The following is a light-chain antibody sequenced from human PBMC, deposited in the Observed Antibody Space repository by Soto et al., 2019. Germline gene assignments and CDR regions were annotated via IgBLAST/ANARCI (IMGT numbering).Light chain of an antibody. CDR3: QKYGSSPRT. Sequence: ELVLPPSPSTPSLFPGARSTLSCRASQSVSSSYLAWYQQKPGQAPRLLIYGASSRATGIPDRLSGSGSGTDLNLTISRLEPEDFAVYYCQKYGSSPRTCGQGTKVDIK. J-gene: IGKJ1*01. CDR1: QSVSSSY. V-gene: IGKV3-20*01. CDR2: GAS.